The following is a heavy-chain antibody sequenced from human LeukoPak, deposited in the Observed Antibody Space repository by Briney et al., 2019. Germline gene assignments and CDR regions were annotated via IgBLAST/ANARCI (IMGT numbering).Heavy chain of an antibody. Sequence: SETLSLTCTVSGGSISSYYWSWIRQPAGKGLEWIGYIYYSGSTNYNPSLKSRVTISVDTSKNQFSLKLSTVTAADTAVYYCARVGGRSGMDVWGQGTTVTVSS. D-gene: IGHD2-15*01. CDR1: GGSISSYY. V-gene: IGHV4-59*01. CDR3: ARVGGRSGMDV. CDR2: IYYSGST. J-gene: IGHJ6*02.